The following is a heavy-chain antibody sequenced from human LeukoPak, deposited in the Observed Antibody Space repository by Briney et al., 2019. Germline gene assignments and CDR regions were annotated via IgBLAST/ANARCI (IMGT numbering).Heavy chain of an antibody. J-gene: IGHJ5*02. V-gene: IGHV1-69*05. CDR2: IIPIFGTA. D-gene: IGHD3-22*01. CDR3: ARDYYDSSGYSLNWFDP. CDR1: GGTFSSYA. Sequence: SVKVSCKASGGTFSSYAISWVRQAPGQGLERMGGIIPIFGTANYAQKFQGRVTITTDESTSTAYMELSSLRSEDTAVYYCARDYYDSSGYSLNWFDPWGQGTLVTVSS.